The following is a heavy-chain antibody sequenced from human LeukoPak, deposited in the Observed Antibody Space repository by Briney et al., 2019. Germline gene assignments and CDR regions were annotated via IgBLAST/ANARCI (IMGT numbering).Heavy chain of an antibody. CDR3: AKAFRYYDFWSGYYLLDAFDI. CDR2: ISGSGGGT. J-gene: IGHJ3*02. CDR1: GGTFSSYA. V-gene: IGHV3-23*01. D-gene: IGHD3-3*01. Sequence: PCKASGGTFSSYAMSWVRQAPGKGLEWVSAISGSGGGTYYADSVKGRFTTSRDNSKNTLYLQMNSLRAEDTAVYYCAKAFRYYDFWSGYYLLDAFDIWGQGTMVTVSS.